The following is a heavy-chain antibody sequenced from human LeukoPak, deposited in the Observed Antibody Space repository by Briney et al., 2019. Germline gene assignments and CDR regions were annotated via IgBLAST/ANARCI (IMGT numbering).Heavy chain of an antibody. D-gene: IGHD1-1*01. Sequence: SETLSLTCTVSGGSISRYYWSWIRQPPGKGLEWFGYVYDSGTTNYNPSPKSRVTISVDTSKNQFSLKLSSVTAADTAVYYCARVSWFPGTSYYYMDVWGKGTTVTVSS. CDR2: VYDSGTT. V-gene: IGHV4-59*01. CDR3: ARVSWFPGTSYYYMDV. CDR1: GGSISRYY. J-gene: IGHJ6*03.